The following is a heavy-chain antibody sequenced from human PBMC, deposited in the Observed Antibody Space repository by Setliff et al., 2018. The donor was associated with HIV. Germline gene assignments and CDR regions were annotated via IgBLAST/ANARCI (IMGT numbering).Heavy chain of an antibody. V-gene: IGHV1-18*01. D-gene: IGHD1-26*01. J-gene: IGHJ4*02. CDR1: GYTFTSYG. Sequence: ASVKVSCKASGYTFTSYGITWVRQAPGQGLEWMGWISTYNGNTDYAQKLQGRVTMTTDTSTRTAYMELRSLRSDDTAVYYCARDSGLAGNFDYWGQGTLVTVSS. CDR2: ISTYNGNT. CDR3: ARDSGLAGNFDY.